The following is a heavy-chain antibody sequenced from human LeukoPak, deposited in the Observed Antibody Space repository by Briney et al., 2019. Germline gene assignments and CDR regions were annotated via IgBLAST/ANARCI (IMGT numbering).Heavy chain of an antibody. V-gene: IGHV3-7*04. J-gene: IGHJ4*01. D-gene: IGHD6-19*01. CDR1: GFIFSDYW. Sequence: GGSLRLSCVASGFIFSDYWMSWVRQAPGKGPEWVANIKVYGIEKYYADSVKGRFTISRDNAKNSLYLQMNSLRAEDTAVYYCARDSAGGGWVYWGQGTLVTVSS. CDR2: IKVYGIEK. CDR3: ARDSAGGGWVY.